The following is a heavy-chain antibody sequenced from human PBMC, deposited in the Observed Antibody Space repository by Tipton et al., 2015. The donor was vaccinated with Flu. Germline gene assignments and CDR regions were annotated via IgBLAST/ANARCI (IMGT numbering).Heavy chain of an antibody. CDR1: GFTFSSYE. V-gene: IGHV3-48*03. J-gene: IGHJ4*02. CDR2: NSSSGNTI. Sequence: QLVQSGGGLVQPGGSLILSCAASGFTFSSYEMNWVRQASGKGLEWVSYNSSSGNTISYADSVRGRFTISRDNTKKSLYLQLNSLRAEDTAIYYCATLTGDDFWGQGILVTVSS. D-gene: IGHD3-9*01. CDR3: ATLTGDDF.